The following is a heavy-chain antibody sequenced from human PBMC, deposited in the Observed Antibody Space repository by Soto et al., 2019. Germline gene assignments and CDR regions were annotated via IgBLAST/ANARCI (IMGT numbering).Heavy chain of an antibody. CDR1: GYTFTSYY. CDR3: ARVSSWSCFDY. D-gene: IGHD6-13*01. Sequence: QVQLVQSGAEVKKPGASVKVSCKASGYTFTSYYMHWVRQAPGQGLEWMGIINPSGGSTSYAQKFQGRVTMTGETSTSQVYMELSSLKSEDTALYYCARVSSWSCFDYWGQGTLVTVSS. V-gene: IGHV1-46*01. CDR2: INPSGGST. J-gene: IGHJ4*02.